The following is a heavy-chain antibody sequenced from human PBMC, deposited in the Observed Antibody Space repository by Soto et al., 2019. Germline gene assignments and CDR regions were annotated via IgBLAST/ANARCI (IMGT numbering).Heavy chain of an antibody. Sequence: QVPLVQSGAEVKKPGSSVKVCCKASGGTFSSYAISWVRQATGHGLEWMGGIIPFFGTANYAQKLQGRVTITADESTSTAYIELSSLRSEDTAVYYCARGDVYYYESSGYFHYFDYWGQGTLVTVSS. J-gene: IGHJ4*02. V-gene: IGHV1-69*01. CDR3: ARGDVYYYESSGYFHYFDY. D-gene: IGHD3-22*01. CDR2: IIPFFGTA. CDR1: GGTFSSYA.